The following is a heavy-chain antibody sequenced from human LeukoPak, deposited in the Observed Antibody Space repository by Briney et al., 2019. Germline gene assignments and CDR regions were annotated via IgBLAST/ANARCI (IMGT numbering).Heavy chain of an antibody. V-gene: IGHV3-23*01. J-gene: IGHJ4*02. CDR1: GFTFSSYA. D-gene: IGHD2-2*01. CDR3: ASTATVVVPAAIRY. Sequence: GGSLRLSCAASGFTFSSYAMSWVCQAPGKGLEWVSAISGSGGSTYYADSVKGRFTISRDNSKNTLYLQMNSLRAEDTAVYYCASTATVVVPAAIRYWGQGTLVTVSS. CDR2: ISGSGGST.